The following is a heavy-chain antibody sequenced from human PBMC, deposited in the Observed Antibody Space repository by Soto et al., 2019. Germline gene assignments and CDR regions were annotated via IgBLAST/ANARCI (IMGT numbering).Heavy chain of an antibody. J-gene: IGHJ6*02. V-gene: IGHV1-69*01. CDR1: GGTFSSYA. CDR3: ARRGVLAGYYDSTRYGMDV. Sequence: QVQLVQSGAEVKKPGSSVKVSCKASGGTFSSYAISWVRQAPGQGLEWMGGIIPIFGTANYAQKFQGRVTITADESTSTAYMALSSLRSEDTAVYYCARRGVLAGYYDSTRYGMDVWGQGTTVTVSS. D-gene: IGHD3-22*01. CDR2: IIPIFGTA.